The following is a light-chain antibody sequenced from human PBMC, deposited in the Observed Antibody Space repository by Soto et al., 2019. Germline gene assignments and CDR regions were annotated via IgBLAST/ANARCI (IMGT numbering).Light chain of an antibody. CDR1: QGISNY. CDR2: GAS. J-gene: IGKJ3*01. CDR3: QQLNNYPPFT. V-gene: IGKV1-9*01. Sequence: DIQLTQSPSFLSASVGDRVTITCRASQGISNYLAWYQQRPGMAPKLLIYGASTLQSGVPSRFSGSGSGTEFTLTISSLQPEDFATYYCQQLNNYPPFTFGPGTKVDIK.